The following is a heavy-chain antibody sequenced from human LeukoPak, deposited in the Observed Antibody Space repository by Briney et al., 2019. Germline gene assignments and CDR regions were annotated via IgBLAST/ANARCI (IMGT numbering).Heavy chain of an antibody. CDR3: ARSDYTSGWYFYY. J-gene: IGHJ4*02. CDR2: IYSDDTR. V-gene: IGHV3-53*01. CDR1: GFTVSGTY. D-gene: IGHD6-19*01. Sequence: GGSLRLSCAASGFTVSGTYMSWVRQAPGKGLEWVSIIYSDDTRYSADSVKGRFTISRDNSKNTLDLQMNSLRAEDTAVYYCARSDYTSGWYFYYWGQGTLVTVSS.